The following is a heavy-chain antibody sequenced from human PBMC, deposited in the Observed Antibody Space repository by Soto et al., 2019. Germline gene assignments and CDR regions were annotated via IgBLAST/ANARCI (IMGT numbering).Heavy chain of an antibody. CDR2: IWYDGSNE. J-gene: IGHJ3*02. Sequence: PGGSLRLSCVTSGFTFSSYGMRWVRQAPGKGLEWVAVIWYDGSNEYYAESVRGRFTISRDNSKNTLYLQMNSLRAEDMAVYYCARDRPLMIRGAPDALDIWGQGTMVTVSS. V-gene: IGHV3-33*01. CDR3: ARDRPLMIRGAPDALDI. CDR1: GFTFSSYG. D-gene: IGHD3-10*01.